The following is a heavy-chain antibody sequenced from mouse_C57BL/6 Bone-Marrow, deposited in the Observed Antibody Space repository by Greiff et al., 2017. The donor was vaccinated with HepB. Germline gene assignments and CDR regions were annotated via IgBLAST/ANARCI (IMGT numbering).Heavy chain of an antibody. CDR3: ARFYYYGSSYVGWYFDV. CDR2: IYPGSGST. J-gene: IGHJ1*03. Sequence: QVQLQQPGAELVKPGASVKMFCKASGYTFTSYWITWVKQRPGQGLEWIGDIYPGSGSTNYNEKFKSKATLTVDTSSSTAYMQLSSLTSEDSAVYYCARFYYYGSSYVGWYFDVWGTGTTVTVSS. V-gene: IGHV1-55*01. CDR1: GYTFTSYW. D-gene: IGHD1-1*01.